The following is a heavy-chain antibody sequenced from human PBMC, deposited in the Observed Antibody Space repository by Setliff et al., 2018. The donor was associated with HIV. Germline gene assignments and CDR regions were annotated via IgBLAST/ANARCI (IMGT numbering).Heavy chain of an antibody. CDR1: GYTFSTNA. D-gene: IGHD6-13*01. Sequence: ASVKVSCKAFGYTFSTNAIHWVRQAPGQRLEWMGYINAGDDNTRYSEKFQGRVTMTRDTSTSTVYMELSSLTTDDTAVYYCAREAYSSSSVEIWGQGTLVTVSS. J-gene: IGHJ4*02. CDR2: INAGDDNT. CDR3: AREAYSSSSVEI. V-gene: IGHV1-3*01.